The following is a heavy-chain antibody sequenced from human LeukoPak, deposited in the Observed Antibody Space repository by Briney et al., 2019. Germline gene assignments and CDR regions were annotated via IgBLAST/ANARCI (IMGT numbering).Heavy chain of an antibody. CDR1: SGSISPYY. D-gene: IGHD2-21*01. V-gene: IGHV4-4*07. CDR3: ARAGRFGGGGHFYYGMDV. J-gene: IGHJ6*02. CDR2: IYTTGKT. Sequence: KPSETLSLTCTVFSGSISPYYWSWVRQPAGKGLQWIGRIYTTGKTDYNPSLQGRVTMSLDTSQNQFSLKLTSVTAADTALYYCARAGRFGGGGHFYYGMDVWGQGTTVTVSS.